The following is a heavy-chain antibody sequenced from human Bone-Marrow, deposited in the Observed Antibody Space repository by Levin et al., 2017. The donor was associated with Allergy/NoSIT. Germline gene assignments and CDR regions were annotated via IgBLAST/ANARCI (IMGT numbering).Heavy chain of an antibody. J-gene: IGHJ4*02. Sequence: GGSLRLSCAASGFTFDDYAMHWVRQAPGKGLEWVSGISWNSGSIGYADSVKGRFTISRDNAKNSLYLQMNSLRAEDTALYYCAKGYYYDSSGQRGDYYFDYWGQGTLVTVSS. CDR3: AKGYYYDSSGQRGDYYFDY. V-gene: IGHV3-9*01. CDR1: GFTFDDYA. CDR2: ISWNSGSI. D-gene: IGHD3-22*01.